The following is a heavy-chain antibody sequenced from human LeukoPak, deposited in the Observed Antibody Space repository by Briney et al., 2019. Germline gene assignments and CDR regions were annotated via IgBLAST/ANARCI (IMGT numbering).Heavy chain of an antibody. CDR3: ARQQREDIVAYL. V-gene: IGHV4-39*01. Sequence: SSETLSLTCTVSGGSISSSSYYWGWIRQPPGKGLEWIGSIYYSGSTYYNPSLKSRVTISVDTSKNQFSLKLSSVTAADTAVYYCARQQREDIVAYLWGQGTLVTVSS. J-gene: IGHJ4*02. D-gene: IGHD5-12*01. CDR1: GGSISSSSYY. CDR2: IYYSGST.